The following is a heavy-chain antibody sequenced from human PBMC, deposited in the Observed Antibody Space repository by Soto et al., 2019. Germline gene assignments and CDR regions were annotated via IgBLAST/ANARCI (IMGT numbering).Heavy chain of an antibody. Sequence: GGSLRLSCAASGFTFSSYGMHWVRQAPGKGLEWVAVISYDGSNKYYADSVKGRFTISRDNSKNTLYLQMNSLRAEDTAVYYWAKARDKKSVGATAFDIWGQGTMVTVSS. CDR1: GFTFSSYG. V-gene: IGHV3-30*18. J-gene: IGHJ3*02. CDR2: ISYDGSNK. D-gene: IGHD1-26*01. CDR3: AKARDKKSVGATAFDI.